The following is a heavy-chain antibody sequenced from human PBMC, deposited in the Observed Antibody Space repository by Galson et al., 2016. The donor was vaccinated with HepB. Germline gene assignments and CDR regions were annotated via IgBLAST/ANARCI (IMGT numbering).Heavy chain of an antibody. CDR1: GFTFDDYA. Sequence: SLRLSRAASGFTFDDYAMHWVRQAPGKGLEWVSGISWNSGTICYADSVKGRFTISRDNAKNSLYLQMNSLRAEDTALYYCAKDVRLGSGYGVYFDYWGQGTLVTVSS. CDR2: ISWNSGTI. J-gene: IGHJ4*02. V-gene: IGHV3-9*01. D-gene: IGHD5-12*01. CDR3: AKDVRLGSGYGVYFDY.